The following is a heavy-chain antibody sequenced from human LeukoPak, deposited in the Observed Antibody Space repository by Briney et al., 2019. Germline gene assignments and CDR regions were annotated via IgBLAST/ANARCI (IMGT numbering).Heavy chain of an antibody. D-gene: IGHD2-2*01. CDR3: ARDGPDCSSTRCYFWFDY. V-gene: IGHV3-48*03. J-gene: IGHJ4*02. CDR1: GYTFSSYE. CDR2: ISSSGGTI. Sequence: EGSLRLSCAASGYTFSSYEMNWVRQAPGKGLEWVSYISSSGGTIYYADSVKGRFTISRDNAKNSLYLQMNSLRAEDTAVYYCARDGPDCSSTRCYFWFDYWGQGTLVTVSS.